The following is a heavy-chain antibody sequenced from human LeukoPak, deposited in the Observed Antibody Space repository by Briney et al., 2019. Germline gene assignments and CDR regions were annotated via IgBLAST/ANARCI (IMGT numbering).Heavy chain of an antibody. CDR1: GFTFSSYW. Sequence: GGSLRLSCAASGFTFSSYWMSWVRQAPGKGLEWVANIKQDGSEKYYVDSVKGRFTISRDNAKNSLYLQMNSLRAGDTAVYYCARVCTIFGVVIMDYFDYWGQGTLVTVSS. CDR3: ARVCTIFGVVIMDYFDY. V-gene: IGHV3-7*01. J-gene: IGHJ4*02. CDR2: IKQDGSEK. D-gene: IGHD3-3*01.